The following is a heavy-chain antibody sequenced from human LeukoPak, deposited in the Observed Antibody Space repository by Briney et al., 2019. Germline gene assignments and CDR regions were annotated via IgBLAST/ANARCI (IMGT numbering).Heavy chain of an antibody. Sequence: SETLSLTCTVSGGSISSYYWSWIRQPPGKGLEWIGYIYYSGSTNYNPSLKSRVTISVDTSKNQFSLKLSSVTAADTAVYYCARGDGSSSWPPLSAFDIWGQGTMVNVSS. CDR2: IYYSGST. CDR3: ARGDGSSSWPPLSAFDI. CDR1: GGSISSYY. V-gene: IGHV4-59*01. D-gene: IGHD6-13*01. J-gene: IGHJ3*02.